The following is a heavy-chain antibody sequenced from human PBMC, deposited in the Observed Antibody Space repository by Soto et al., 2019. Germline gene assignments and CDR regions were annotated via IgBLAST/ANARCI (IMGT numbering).Heavy chain of an antibody. Sequence: PGPTLVNPTQTLTLTCTFSGFSLSTSGVGVGWILQPPGKALEWLALIYWDDDKRYSPSLKSRLTITKDTSKNQVVLTMANMDPVDTATYYCAHRPSYCSGGSCYSGFDYWGQGTLVTVSS. CDR1: GFSLSTSGVG. CDR2: IYWDDDK. CDR3: AHRPSYCSGGSCYSGFDY. D-gene: IGHD2-15*01. J-gene: IGHJ4*02. V-gene: IGHV2-5*02.